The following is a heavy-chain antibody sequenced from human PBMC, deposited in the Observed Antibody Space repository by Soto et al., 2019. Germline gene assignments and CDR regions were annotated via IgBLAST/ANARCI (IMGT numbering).Heavy chain of an antibody. Sequence: QVHLVQSGAEVKKPGASVKVSCQGSGYAFTTYGITWVRQAPGRGLAWMGWISAHNGNTNYAQKLQGRVTVTRDTSTSTAYMELRSLRYDDTAVYYCARWRYGYYWGQGALVTVSS. CDR2: ISAHNGNT. J-gene: IGHJ4*02. CDR1: GYAFTTYG. CDR3: ARWRYGYY. V-gene: IGHV1-18*01. D-gene: IGHD1-1*01.